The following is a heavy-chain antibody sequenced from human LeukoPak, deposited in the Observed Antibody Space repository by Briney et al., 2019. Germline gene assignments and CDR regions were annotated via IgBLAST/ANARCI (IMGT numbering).Heavy chain of an antibody. Sequence: GGSLRLSCAASGFTFSSYWMHWVRQAPGKGLVWVSRINSDGSSTSYADSVKGRFTISRDNAKNTLCLQMNSLRAEDTAVYYCARYLSWGYHDYWGQGTLVTVSS. CDR1: GFTFSSYW. CDR2: INSDGSST. CDR3: ARYLSWGYHDY. V-gene: IGHV3-74*01. D-gene: IGHD7-27*01. J-gene: IGHJ4*02.